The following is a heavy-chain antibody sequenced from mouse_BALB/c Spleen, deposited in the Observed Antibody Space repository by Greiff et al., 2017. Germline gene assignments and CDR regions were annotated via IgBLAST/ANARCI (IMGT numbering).Heavy chain of an antibody. CDR1: GYTFTSYV. CDR3: AREGAYDYDDY. Sequence: VQLQQSGPELVKPGASVKMSCKASGYTFTSYVMHWVKQKPGQGLEWIGYINPYNDGTKYNEKFKGKATLTSDKSSSTAYMELSSLTSEDSAVYYCAREGAYDYDDYWGQGTTLTVSS. J-gene: IGHJ2*01. V-gene: IGHV1-14*01. CDR2: INPYNDGT. D-gene: IGHD2-4*01.